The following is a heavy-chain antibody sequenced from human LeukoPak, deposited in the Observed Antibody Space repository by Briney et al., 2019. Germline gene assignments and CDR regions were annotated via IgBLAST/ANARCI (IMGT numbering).Heavy chain of an antibody. J-gene: IGHJ4*02. Sequence: ASVKVSCKASGYTFTSYDINWVRQATGQGLEWMGWMNPNSGNTGYAQKFQGRVTMTRNTSISTAYMELSSLRSEDTAVYYCAXXXXXXXXXLFFVSQPYYFDYWGQGTLVTVSS. V-gene: IGHV1-8*01. CDR1: GYTFTSYD. D-gene: IGHD2-21*01. CDR2: MNPNSGNT. CDR3: AXXXXXXXXXLFFVSQPYYFDY.